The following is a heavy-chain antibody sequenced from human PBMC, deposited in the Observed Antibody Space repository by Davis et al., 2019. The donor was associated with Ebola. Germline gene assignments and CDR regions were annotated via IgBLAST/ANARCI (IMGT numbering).Heavy chain of an antibody. Sequence: GESLKISCAASGFTFSSYSMNWVRQAPGKGLEWVSSISSSSSYIYYADSVKGRFTISRDNAKNSLYLQMNSLRAEDTAVYYCAKEGFYGSGSYRDYWGQGTLVTVSS. CDR2: ISSSSSYI. V-gene: IGHV3-21*01. CDR1: GFTFSSYS. D-gene: IGHD3-10*01. J-gene: IGHJ4*02. CDR3: AKEGFYGSGSYRDY.